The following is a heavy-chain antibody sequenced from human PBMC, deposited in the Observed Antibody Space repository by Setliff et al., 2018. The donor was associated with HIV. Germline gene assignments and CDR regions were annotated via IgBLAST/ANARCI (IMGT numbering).Heavy chain of an antibody. CDR1: GGSISSGGHY. J-gene: IGHJ3*01. CDR3: ARDAELPGPPVHDAFDL. CDR2: VYTSGSA. V-gene: IGHV4-61*09. Sequence: PSETLSLTCTVSGGSISSGGHYWNWIRQPAGRGLEWIGHVYTSGSASYNPPLKSRVTISIDTSKNQFSLPLRSVTAEDTAIYFCARDAELPGPPVHDAFDLWGPGTMVTVSS. D-gene: IGHD1-1*01.